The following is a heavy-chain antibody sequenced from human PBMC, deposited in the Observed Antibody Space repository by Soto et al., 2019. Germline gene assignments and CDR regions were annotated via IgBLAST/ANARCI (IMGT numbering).Heavy chain of an antibody. J-gene: IGHJ6*02. CDR1: GYTFTSYG. CDR3: AGSRDGPYYYYGMDV. CDR2: ISAYNGNT. V-gene: IGHV1-18*01. D-gene: IGHD2-15*01. Sequence: QVQLVQSGAEVKKPGASVKVSCKASGYTFTSYGISWVRQAPGQGLEWMGWISAYNGNTNYAQKLQGRVTMTTDTSTSTSYLALRSLRSDDTAVYYCAGSRDGPYYYYGMDVWGQGTTVTVSS.